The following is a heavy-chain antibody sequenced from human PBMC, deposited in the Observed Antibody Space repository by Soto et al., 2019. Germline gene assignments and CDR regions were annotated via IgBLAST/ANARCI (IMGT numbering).Heavy chain of an antibody. Sequence: PGGSLTLTCAASGFTFSSYAMSWVRQAPGKGLEWVSAISGSGGSTYYPHPVKGRFTIPTDNTKNTRYLQINSLRAQDTAVYYCAKGKSRIQHCLLTPLFDYCGQVTPVTVSS. CDR2: ISGSGGST. J-gene: IGHJ4*02. CDR1: GFTFSSYA. CDR3: AKGKSRIQHCLLTPLFDY. D-gene: IGHD7-27*01. V-gene: IGHV3-23*01.